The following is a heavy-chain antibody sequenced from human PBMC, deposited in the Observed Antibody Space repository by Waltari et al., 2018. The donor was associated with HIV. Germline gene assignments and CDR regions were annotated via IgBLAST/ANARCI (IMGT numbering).Heavy chain of an antibody. CDR1: GFSFSNYN. CDR2: ITVSGNYI. D-gene: IGHD2-15*01. J-gene: IGHJ3*02. CDR3: ARDLFCSGGTCYRYDVFNI. V-gene: IGHV3-21*01. Sequence: EVQLVESGGGLVKPGGSLRLSCAASGFSFSNYNMNWVRQTPGKGLEWVSSITVSGNYIYYADSVKGRFTISRDNAKNSLYLQRSSLRAEDTAIYYCARDLFCSGGTCYRYDVFNIWGQGTMVTVSS.